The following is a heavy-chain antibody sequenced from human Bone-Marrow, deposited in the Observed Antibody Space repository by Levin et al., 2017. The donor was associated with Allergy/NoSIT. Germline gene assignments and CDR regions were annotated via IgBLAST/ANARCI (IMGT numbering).Heavy chain of an antibody. Sequence: PEASVKVSCKTSGYTFTSYDINWVRQAAGQGPEWMGWMNPASGQTHYAQNFQGRVTMTRTTSTSTAFLELSSLQPDDSAVYYCATGVYYDYLGLRAFVSWGQGTLLTVSS. CDR2: MNPASGQT. D-gene: IGHD3-22*01. CDR1: GYTFTSYD. V-gene: IGHV1-8*01. J-gene: IGHJ4*02. CDR3: ATGVYYDYLGLRAFVS.